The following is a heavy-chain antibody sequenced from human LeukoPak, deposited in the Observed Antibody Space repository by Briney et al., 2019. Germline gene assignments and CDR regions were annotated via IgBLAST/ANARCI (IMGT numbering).Heavy chain of an antibody. J-gene: IGHJ5*02. V-gene: IGHV4-39*01. D-gene: IGHD6-13*01. CDR1: GGSISSSSYY. CDR2: IYYSGST. Sequence: PSETLSLTCTVSGGSISSSSYYWGWIRQPPGKGLEWIGSIYYSGSTYYNPSLKSRVTISVDTSKNQFSLKLSSVTAADTAVYYCASEYSSSWTRWFDPWGQGTLVTVSS. CDR3: ASEYSSSWTRWFDP.